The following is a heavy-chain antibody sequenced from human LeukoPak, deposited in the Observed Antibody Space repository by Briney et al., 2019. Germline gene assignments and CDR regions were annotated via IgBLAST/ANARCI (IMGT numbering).Heavy chain of an antibody. CDR3: ARGYSGYDLEGDSSSYYYYYMDV. Sequence: ASVTVSCKASGYTFTSYYMHWVRHAPGQGLEWMGIINPSGGSTSYAQKFQGRVTMTRDMSTSTVYMELSSLRSEDTAVYYCARGYSGYDLEGDSSSYYYYYMDVWGKGTTVTVSS. CDR1: GYTFTSYY. CDR2: INPSGGST. V-gene: IGHV1-46*01. D-gene: IGHD5-12*01. J-gene: IGHJ6*03.